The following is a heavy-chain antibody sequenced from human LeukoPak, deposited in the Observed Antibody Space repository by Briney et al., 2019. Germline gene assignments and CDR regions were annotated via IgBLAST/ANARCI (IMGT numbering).Heavy chain of an antibody. V-gene: IGHV3-23*01. J-gene: IGHJ4*02. CDR3: AKRSGYCSLISCSHLFDS. CDR2: TSGSGDIT. CDR1: GFTFRSHA. Sequence: PGTSLRLSCVASGFTFRSHAMSWVRQAPGKGLEWASSTSGSGDITDYADSVKGRFTISRDNSKNTLYLQMTSLRAEDTAVYYCAKRSGYCSLISCSHLFDSWGQGTLVTVSS. D-gene: IGHD2-2*01.